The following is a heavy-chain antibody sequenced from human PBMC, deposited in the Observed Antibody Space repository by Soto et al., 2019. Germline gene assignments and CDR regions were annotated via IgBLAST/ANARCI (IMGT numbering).Heavy chain of an antibody. CDR3: ARVFFPRGAFDI. J-gene: IGHJ3*02. D-gene: IGHD2-21*01. Sequence: QVQLVESGGGVVQPGRSLRLSCAASGFTFSSYAMHWVRQAPGKGLEWVAVISYDGINKYYADSVKGRFTISRDNSKNTLYLQMNSLRAEDTAVYYCARVFFPRGAFDIWGQGTMVTVSS. CDR2: ISYDGINK. V-gene: IGHV3-30-3*01. CDR1: GFTFSSYA.